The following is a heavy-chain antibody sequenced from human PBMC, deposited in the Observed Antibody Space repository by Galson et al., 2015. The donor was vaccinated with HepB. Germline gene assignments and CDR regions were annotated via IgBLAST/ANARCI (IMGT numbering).Heavy chain of an antibody. J-gene: IGHJ4*02. CDR1: GFTFDDYA. D-gene: IGHD2-2*01. Sequence: SLRLSCAASGFTFDDYAMHWVRQAPGKGLEWVSGISWNSGSIGYADSVKGRFTISRDNAKNSLYLQMNSLRAEDTALYYCAKGGRYQLLCRLDYWGQGTLVTVSS. V-gene: IGHV3-9*01. CDR2: ISWNSGSI. CDR3: AKGGRYQLLCRLDY.